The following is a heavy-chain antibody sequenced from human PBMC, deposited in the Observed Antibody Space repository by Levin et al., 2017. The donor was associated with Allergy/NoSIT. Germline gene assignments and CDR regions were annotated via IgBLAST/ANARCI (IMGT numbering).Heavy chain of an antibody. CDR3: EGSWT. CDR2: ISGGGGGT. CDR1: RFTVGTYA. D-gene: IGHD1-1*01. J-gene: IGHJ4*02. V-gene: IGHV3-23*01. Sequence: GESLKISCAASRFTVGTYAMGWVRQSPGKPLEWVSGISGGGGGTHYADFARGRFIISRDTSKNTLSLEMNDLRVEDTAVYHCEGSWTWGQGTLVTVSS.